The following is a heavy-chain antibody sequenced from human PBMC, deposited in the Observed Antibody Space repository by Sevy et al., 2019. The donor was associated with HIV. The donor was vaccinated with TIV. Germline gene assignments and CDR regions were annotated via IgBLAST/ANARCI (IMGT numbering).Heavy chain of an antibody. D-gene: IGHD3-16*01. CDR1: GFTFSSYW. J-gene: IGHJ1*01. CDR2: IKQDGSEK. Sequence: GGSLRLSCAASGFTFSSYWMSWVRQAPGKGLEWVANIKQDGSEKYYVDSVKGRFTISRDNAKNSLYLQMNSLRAEDTAVYYCARDRGGGRPDPVSPHWGQCTLVTVSS. CDR3: ARDRGGGRPDPVSPH. V-gene: IGHV3-7*01.